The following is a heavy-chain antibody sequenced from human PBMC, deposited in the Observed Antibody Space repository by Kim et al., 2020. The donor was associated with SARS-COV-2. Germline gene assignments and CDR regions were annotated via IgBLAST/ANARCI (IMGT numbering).Heavy chain of an antibody. V-gene: IGHV5-51*01. D-gene: IGHD5-12*01. CDR3: ARSPDGYNVYFDL. CDR2: IYPGDSDT. Sequence: GESLKISCKGSGYSFTSYWIGWVRQMPGKGLEWMGIIYPGDSDTRYSPSFQGQVTISADKSISTAYLQGSSLKASDTAMYYCARSPDGYNVYFDLWGRGTLVTVSS. J-gene: IGHJ2*01. CDR1: GYSFTSYW.